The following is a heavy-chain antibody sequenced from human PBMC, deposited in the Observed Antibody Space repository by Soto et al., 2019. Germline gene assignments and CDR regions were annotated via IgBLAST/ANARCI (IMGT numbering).Heavy chain of an antibody. CDR3: ARDIAAAGTPAFDI. CDR2: IIAIFGTT. Sequence: QVQLVQSGAEVKKPGSSVKVSCKASGGTFSSYAISWVRQAPGQGLEWMGGIIAIFGTTNYAQKLQGRVTMTADESTSTAYMELSSLRSEDTAVYYCARDIAAAGTPAFDIWGQGTMVTVSS. CDR1: GGTFSSYA. V-gene: IGHV1-69*12. D-gene: IGHD6-13*01. J-gene: IGHJ3*02.